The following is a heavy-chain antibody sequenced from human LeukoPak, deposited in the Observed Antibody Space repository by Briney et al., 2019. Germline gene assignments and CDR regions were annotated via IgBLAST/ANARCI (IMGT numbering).Heavy chain of an antibody. J-gene: IGHJ4*02. D-gene: IGHD2-2*01. CDR3: ARQDCSSTSCLFDY. CDR1: GGSISSYY. Sequence: SETLSLTCTVTGGSISSYYWSWIRQPPGKELEWIGYIYYSGSTNYNPSLKSRVTISVDTSKNQFSLKLSSVTAADTAVYYCARQDCSSTSCLFDYWGQGTLVTVSS. V-gene: IGHV4-59*08. CDR2: IYYSGST.